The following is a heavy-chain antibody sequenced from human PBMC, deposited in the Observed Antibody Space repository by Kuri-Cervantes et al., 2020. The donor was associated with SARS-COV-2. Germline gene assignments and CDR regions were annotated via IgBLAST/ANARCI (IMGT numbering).Heavy chain of an antibody. Sequence: GGSLRLSCAASGFTFSSYAMSWVRQAPGKGLEWVAVIWYDGSNKYYADSVKGRFTISRDNSKNTLYLQMNSLRAEDTAVYYCARDPPHGTDYGGSMDVWGQGTTVTVSS. CDR2: IWYDGSNK. J-gene: IGHJ6*02. CDR3: ARDPPHGTDYGGSMDV. D-gene: IGHD4-23*01. CDR1: GFTFSSYA. V-gene: IGHV3-33*08.